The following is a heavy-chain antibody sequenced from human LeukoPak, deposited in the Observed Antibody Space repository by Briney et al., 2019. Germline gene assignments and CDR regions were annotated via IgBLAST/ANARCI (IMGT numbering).Heavy chain of an antibody. CDR1: GYTFTSYA. CDR2: INAGNGNT. CDR3: ATLEPPRYNWFDP. Sequence: ASVKVSCKASGYTFTSYAMHWVRQAPGQRLEWMGWINAGNGNTKYSQKFQGRVTITRDTSASTAYMELSSLRSEDTAVYYCATLEPPRYNWFDPWGQGTLVTVSS. J-gene: IGHJ5*02. D-gene: IGHD1-1*01. V-gene: IGHV1-3*01.